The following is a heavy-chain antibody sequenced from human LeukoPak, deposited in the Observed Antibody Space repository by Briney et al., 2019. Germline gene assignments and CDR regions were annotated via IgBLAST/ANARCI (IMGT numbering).Heavy chain of an antibody. V-gene: IGHV3-11*01. CDR3: ARDPLVGATFGWFDP. D-gene: IGHD1-26*01. Sequence: SGGSLRLSCATSGFTFSDYYMSWIRQAPGKGLEWISYIDNSSSTIYYADSVKGRFTISRDDAKKSLYLQMNSLRAEDAAVYYCARDPLVGATFGWFDPWGQGTLVTVSS. CDR2: IDNSSSTI. J-gene: IGHJ5*02. CDR1: GFTFSDYY.